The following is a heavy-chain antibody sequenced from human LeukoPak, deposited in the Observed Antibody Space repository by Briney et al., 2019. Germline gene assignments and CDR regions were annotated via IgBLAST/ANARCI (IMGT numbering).Heavy chain of an antibody. V-gene: IGHV3-11*01. J-gene: IGHJ4*02. CDR1: GFTFSDYY. Sequence: GGSLRLSCAASGFTFSDYYMSWIRQAPGKGLEWVSYISSCGSTIYYADSVKGRFTISRDNAKNSLYLQMNSLRAEDTAVYYCARAVHRIPNDYWGQGTLVTVSS. CDR2: ISSCGSTI. CDR3: ARAVHRIPNDY.